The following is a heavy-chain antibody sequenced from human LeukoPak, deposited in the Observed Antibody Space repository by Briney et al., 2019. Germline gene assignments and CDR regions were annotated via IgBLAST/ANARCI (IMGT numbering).Heavy chain of an antibody. V-gene: IGHV1-2*06. CDR2: INPNSGGT. D-gene: IGHD1-7*01. CDR1: GYTFTGYS. CDR3: AREYNWNYDYYYYGMDV. J-gene: IGHJ6*02. Sequence: ASVKVSCKASGYTFTGYSMHWVRQAPGQGLEWMGRINPNSGGTNYAQKFQGRVTMTRDTSISTAYMELSRLRSDDTAVYYCAREYNWNYDYYYYGMDVWGQGTTVTVSS.